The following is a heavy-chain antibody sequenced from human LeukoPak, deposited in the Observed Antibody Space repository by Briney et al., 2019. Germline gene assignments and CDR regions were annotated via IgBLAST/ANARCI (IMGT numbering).Heavy chain of an antibody. CDR1: GFTFSSYS. V-gene: IGHV3-21*01. D-gene: IGHD2-15*01. Sequence: WGSLRLSCAASGFTFSSYSMNWVRQAPGKGLEWVSSISSSSSNICYADSVKGRFTISRDNAKNSLYLQMNSLRAEDTAVYYCARDVPYCSGGSCLYYYYYYMDVWGKGTTVTVSS. J-gene: IGHJ6*03. CDR2: ISSSSSNI. CDR3: ARDVPYCSGGSCLYYYYYYMDV.